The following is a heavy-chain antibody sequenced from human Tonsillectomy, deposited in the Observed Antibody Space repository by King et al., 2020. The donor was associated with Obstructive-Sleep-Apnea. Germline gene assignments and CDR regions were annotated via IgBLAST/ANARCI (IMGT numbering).Heavy chain of an antibody. CDR3: AKGRSFGMDF. CDR1: GFTFSSYG. J-gene: IGHJ6*02. V-gene: IGHV3-30*18. CDR2: ILYDGSNK. Sequence: VQLVESGGGVVQPGRSLRLSCAASGFTFSSYGMHWVRQAPGKGLEWVAIILYDGSNKNYADSVKGRFTISRDNSKNTLYLQLNSLRTEDTAAYYCAKGRSFGMDFWGQGTTVTVSS.